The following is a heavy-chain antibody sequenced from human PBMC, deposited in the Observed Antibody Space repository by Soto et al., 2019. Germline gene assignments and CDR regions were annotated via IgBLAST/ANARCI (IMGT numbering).Heavy chain of an antibody. D-gene: IGHD3-10*02. Sequence: QITLKESGPTRVKPTQTLTLTCTFSGFSLTTVGMGVGWIRQPPGKALDWLGIIYWDDDKRYSPSLNGRVTFIKDTSKNQVVLTMTNMDPVDTATYYCAHRNSRMFAFDIWGQGTLVTVSS. CDR3: AHRNSRMFAFDI. V-gene: IGHV2-5*02. CDR2: IYWDDDK. CDR1: GFSLTTVGMG. J-gene: IGHJ3*02.